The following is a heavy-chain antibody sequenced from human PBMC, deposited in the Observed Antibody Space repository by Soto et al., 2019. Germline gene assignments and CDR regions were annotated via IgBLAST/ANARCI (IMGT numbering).Heavy chain of an antibody. CDR1: GGSINTDYW. J-gene: IGHJ4*02. CDR3: ARGFDYRWVY. V-gene: IGHV4-4*02. D-gene: IGHD3-16*01. CDR2: IHHSVGT. Sequence: SETLSLTWAVSGGSINTDYWWSWVRQSPGKGLEWIGEIHHSVGTNYIQSLKSRVTMSLDKSNNQLSLKLSSVTAADTAVYHCARGFDYRWVYWGPGTLVTVSS.